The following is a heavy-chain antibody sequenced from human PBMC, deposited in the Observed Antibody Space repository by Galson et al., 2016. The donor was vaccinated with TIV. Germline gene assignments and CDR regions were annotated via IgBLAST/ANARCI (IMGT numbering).Heavy chain of an antibody. Sequence: QSGAEVKKPGESLKISCKGSGYSFTSHWIAWVRQRPGKGLEWLGIIFPDDSGTRYSPSLEGQVTFSADKSIRTAYLQWSSLKASDTAIYYCARHFRYSDSSGYHYFDSWGQGTMVTVSS. CDR1: GYSFTSHW. CDR3: ARHFRYSDSSGYHYFDS. CDR2: IFPDDSGT. J-gene: IGHJ4*02. D-gene: IGHD3-22*01. V-gene: IGHV5-51*01.